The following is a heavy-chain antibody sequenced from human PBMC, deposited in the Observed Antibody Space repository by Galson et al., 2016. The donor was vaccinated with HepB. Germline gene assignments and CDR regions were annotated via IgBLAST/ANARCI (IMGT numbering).Heavy chain of an antibody. CDR1: GFTFSSCA. V-gene: IGHV3-23*01. CDR3: AKAMAGKDDFEI. CDR2: ISGSGDGA. D-gene: IGHD2-8*01. Sequence: SLRLSCAASGFTFSSCALSWVRQAPGQGLEWVSTISGSGDGAHYADSVKGGFTISRDNSKNMLFLQMNSLRAEDTAVYYCAKAMAGKDDFEICGQGTMVTVSS. J-gene: IGHJ3*02.